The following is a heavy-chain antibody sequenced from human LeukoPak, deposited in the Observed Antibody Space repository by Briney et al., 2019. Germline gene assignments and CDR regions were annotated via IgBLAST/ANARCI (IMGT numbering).Heavy chain of an antibody. CDR3: ANEAHRHLDLHN. CDR2: IASDGDT. V-gene: IGHV3-23*01. Sequence: GGSLRLSCAASGFTLKHFAMNWVRQAPGKGLEWVSSIASDGDTFYADAVKGRFTISRDISENTLQLQMNSLRGDDTALYFCANEAHRHLDLHNRGQGTLVTVSA. D-gene: IGHD1-1*01. J-gene: IGHJ4*02. CDR1: GFTLKHFA.